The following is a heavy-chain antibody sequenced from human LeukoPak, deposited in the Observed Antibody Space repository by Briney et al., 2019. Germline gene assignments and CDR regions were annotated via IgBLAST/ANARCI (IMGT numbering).Heavy chain of an antibody. CDR3: AKDQQSIQGWLQFEIGIWDY. Sequence: PGGSLRLSCAASGFTFDDYGMSWVRQAPGKGLEWVSGINWNGGSTGYADSVKGRFTISRDNAKNSLYLQMNSLRAEDTALYYCAKDQQSIQGWLQFEIGIWDYWGQGTLVTVSS. CDR1: GFTFDDYG. V-gene: IGHV3-20*04. D-gene: IGHD5-24*01. J-gene: IGHJ4*02. CDR2: INWNGGST.